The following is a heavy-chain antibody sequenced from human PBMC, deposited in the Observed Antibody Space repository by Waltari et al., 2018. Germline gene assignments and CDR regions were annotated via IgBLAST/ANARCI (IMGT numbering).Heavy chain of an antibody. CDR3: ARDRDDYSNYGPDY. CDR2: IIPILGIA. Sequence: QVQLVQSGAEVKKPGSSVKVSCKASGGTFSSYTISWVRQAPGQGLEWMGRIIPILGIANYAQKFQGRVTITADKSTSTAYMELSSLRSEDTAVYYCARDRDDYSNYGPDYWGQGTLVIVSS. D-gene: IGHD4-4*01. V-gene: IGHV1-69*08. J-gene: IGHJ4*02. CDR1: GGTFSSYT.